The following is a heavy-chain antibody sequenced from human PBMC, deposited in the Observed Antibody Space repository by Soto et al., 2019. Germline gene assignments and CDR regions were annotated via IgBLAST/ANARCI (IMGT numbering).Heavy chain of an antibody. CDR2: IIPIFGTA. V-gene: IGHV1-69*13. CDR3: ANGRKEGYSYGFVYYYYGMDV. J-gene: IGHJ6*02. Sequence: SVTVSCTASGGTFSSYAISWVRQAPGQGLEWMGGIIPIFGTANYAQKFQGRVTITADESTSTAYMELSSLRSEDTAVYYCANGRKEGYSYGFVYYYYGMDVWGQGTTVTVSS. CDR1: GGTFSSYA. D-gene: IGHD5-18*01.